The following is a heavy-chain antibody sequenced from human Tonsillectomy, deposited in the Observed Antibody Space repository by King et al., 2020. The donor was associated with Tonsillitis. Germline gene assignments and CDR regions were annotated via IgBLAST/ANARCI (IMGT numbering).Heavy chain of an antibody. CDR1: GGSISSYY. J-gene: IGHJ4*02. CDR2: IYYNGST. D-gene: IGHD1-1*01. V-gene: IGHV4-59*01. CDR3: AREDNYYFDY. Sequence: QLQESGPGLVKPSETLSLTCTVSGGSISSYYWSWIRRPPGKGLEWIGFIYYNGSTNYNPSLKSRVTISVDTSKNHFSLKLSSVTAADTAVYYCAREDNYYFDYWGQGTLVTVSS.